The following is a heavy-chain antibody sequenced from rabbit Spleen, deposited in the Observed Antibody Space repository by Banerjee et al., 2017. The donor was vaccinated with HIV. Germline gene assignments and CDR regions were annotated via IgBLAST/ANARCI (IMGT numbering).Heavy chain of an antibody. CDR1: GVSFSLSSY. CDR2: IDDGSSGFT. CDR3: ARDTSSSFSSYGMDL. V-gene: IGHV1S45*01. J-gene: IGHJ6*01. Sequence: QEQLEESGGGLVKPGASLTLTCTASGVSFSLSSYMCWVRQAPGKGLEWIGCIDDGSSGFTYYASWVNGRFTISKTSSTTVTLQVTRLTAADTATYFCARDTSSSFSSYGMDLWGQGTLVTVS. D-gene: IGHD1-1*01.